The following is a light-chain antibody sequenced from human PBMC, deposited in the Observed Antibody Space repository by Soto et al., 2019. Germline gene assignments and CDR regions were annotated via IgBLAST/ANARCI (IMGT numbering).Light chain of an antibody. Sequence: VMTQTPLSLSVTPGQPASISCKSSESLLHSNGYNYLDWYLQKPGQSPQLLIYLGSNRASGVPDRFSGSGSGTDFTLKISRVEAEDVGVYYCMQPLQSWTFGQGTKVDIK. CDR1: ESLLHSNGYNY. CDR2: LGS. CDR3: MQPLQSWT. J-gene: IGKJ1*01. V-gene: IGKV2-28*01.